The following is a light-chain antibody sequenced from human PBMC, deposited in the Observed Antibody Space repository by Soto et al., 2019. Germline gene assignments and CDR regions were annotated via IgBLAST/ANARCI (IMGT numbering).Light chain of an antibody. CDR1: SGDVGNYDL. CDR3: CSYAGNGAWG. Sequence: QSALTQPASVSGSPGQSITISCSGSSGDVGNYDLVSWYQQIPGKAPQLMIFEVSRRPSRVSDRFSGSKSGNTASLTISGLQAEDEGEFYCCSYAGNGAWGFGGGTKVTVL. J-gene: IGLJ3*02. CDR2: EVS. V-gene: IGLV2-23*02.